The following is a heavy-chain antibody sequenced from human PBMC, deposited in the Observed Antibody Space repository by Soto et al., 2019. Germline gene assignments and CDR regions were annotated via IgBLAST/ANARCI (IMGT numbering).Heavy chain of an antibody. D-gene: IGHD6-6*01. V-gene: IGHV4-34*01. CDR2: INHSGST. J-gene: IGHJ5*02. CDR1: GGSFIGYY. CDR3: ARDSRYSSSSHGRYNWFDP. Sequence: SETLSLTCAVYGGSFIGYYCIFIRHPPFKWLEWIGEINHSGSTNYNPSLKSRVTISVDTSKNQFSLKLSSVTAADTAVYYCARDSRYSSSSHGRYNWFDPWGQGTLVTVSS.